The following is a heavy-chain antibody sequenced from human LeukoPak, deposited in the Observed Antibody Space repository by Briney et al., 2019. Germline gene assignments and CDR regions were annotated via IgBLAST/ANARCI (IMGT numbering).Heavy chain of an antibody. J-gene: IGHJ4*02. D-gene: IGHD6-19*01. CDR1: GGSISRYY. V-gene: IGHV4-59*01. CDR3: ARAAYSSGYYYFDY. CDR2: IYYTGSP. Sequence: SETLSLTCTVSGGSISRYYWSWIRQPPGMGLEWLGYIYYTGSPNYNPSLKGRVTISIDTSQNQFSLKLSSVTAADTAVYYCARAAYSSGYYYFDYWGQGTLVTVSS.